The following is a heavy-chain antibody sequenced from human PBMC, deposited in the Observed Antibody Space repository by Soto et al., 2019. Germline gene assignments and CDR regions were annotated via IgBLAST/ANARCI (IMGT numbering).Heavy chain of an antibody. CDR1: GGSISSSSYY. V-gene: IGHV4-39*01. Sequence: SETLSLTCTVSGGSISSSSYYWGWIRQPPGKGLEWIGSIYYSGSTYYNPSLKSRVTISVDTSKNQFSLKLSSVTAADTAVYYCAGLDYTWFGPWGQGTLVTVSS. CDR2: IYYSGST. J-gene: IGHJ5*02. CDR3: AGLDYTWFGP.